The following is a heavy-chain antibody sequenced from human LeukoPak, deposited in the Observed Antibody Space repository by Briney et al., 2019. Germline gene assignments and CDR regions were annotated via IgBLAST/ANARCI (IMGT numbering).Heavy chain of an antibody. CDR3: ARDVYGSGSYFY. D-gene: IGHD3-10*01. V-gene: IGHV1-2*06. CDR2: INPNSGGT. CDR1: GYTFTGYY. J-gene: IGHJ4*02. Sequence: ASVKVSCKASGYTFTGYYMHWVRQAPGQGLEWMGRINPNSGGTNYAQKFQGRVTMTRDTSISTAYMELSRLRSDDTAVYYCARDVYGSGSYFYWGQGTLVTVSS.